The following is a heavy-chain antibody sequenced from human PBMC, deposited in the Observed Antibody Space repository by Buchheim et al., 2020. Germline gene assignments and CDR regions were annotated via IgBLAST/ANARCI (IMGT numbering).Heavy chain of an antibody. CDR1: GYTFTSYA. D-gene: IGHD3-22*01. J-gene: IGHJ4*02. Sequence: QVQLVQSGAEVKKPGASVKVSCKASGYTFTSYAMHWVRQAPGQRLEWMGWINAGNGNTKYSQKFQGRVTITRDTSASTAYMELSSLRSEDTAVYYCARFMFYDSSGYYSWALDYWGQGTL. V-gene: IGHV1-3*01. CDR3: ARFMFYDSSGYYSWALDY. CDR2: INAGNGNT.